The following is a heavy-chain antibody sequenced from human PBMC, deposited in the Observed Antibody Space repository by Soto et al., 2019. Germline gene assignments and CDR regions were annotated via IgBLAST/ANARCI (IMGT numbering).Heavy chain of an antibody. Sequence: GGSLRLSCAASGFTFSSYAMSWVRQAPGKGLECVSAISGSGGSTYYADSVKGRFTISRDNSKNTLYLQMNSLRAEDTAVYYCAKDRGSSSWSYYYYYGMDVWGQGTTVTVS. D-gene: IGHD6-13*01. V-gene: IGHV3-23*01. CDR3: AKDRGSSSWSYYYYYGMDV. CDR2: ISGSGGST. CDR1: GFTFSSYA. J-gene: IGHJ6*02.